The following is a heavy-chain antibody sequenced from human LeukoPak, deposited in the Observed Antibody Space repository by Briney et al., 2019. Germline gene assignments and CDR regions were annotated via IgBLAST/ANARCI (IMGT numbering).Heavy chain of an antibody. CDR2: INSDGSST. V-gene: IGHV3-74*01. CDR3: AREDTAMVFPDF. D-gene: IGHD5-18*01. Sequence: GGSLRLSCAASGFTFSNYWMHWVRQAPGKGLVWVSRINSDGSSTSYADSVKGRFTIFRDNAKNTLYLQMNSLRAEDTAVYYCAREDTAMVFPDFWGQGTLVTVSS. CDR1: GFTFSNYW. J-gene: IGHJ4*02.